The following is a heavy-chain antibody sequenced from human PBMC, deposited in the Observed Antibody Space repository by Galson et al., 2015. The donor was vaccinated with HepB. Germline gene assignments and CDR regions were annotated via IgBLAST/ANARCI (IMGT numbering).Heavy chain of an antibody. CDR1: GYSFTSYG. J-gene: IGHJ3*02. Sequence: SVKVSCKASGYSFTSYGITWVRQAPGQGLEWVGWISAYNGNINYGQKFLGRATMTTDTSTSTAYMELRSLRSDDTAVYYCARDSYRAVGSFDIWGQGTVVTVSS. V-gene: IGHV1-18*04. CDR2: ISAYNGNI. D-gene: IGHD3-16*02. CDR3: ARDSYRAVGSFDI.